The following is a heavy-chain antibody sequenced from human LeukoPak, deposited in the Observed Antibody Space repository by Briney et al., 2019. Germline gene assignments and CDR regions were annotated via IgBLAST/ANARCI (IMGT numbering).Heavy chain of an antibody. V-gene: IGHV3-73*01. J-gene: IGHJ3*02. CDR2: IRSKANSYAT. D-gene: IGHD4-17*01. Sequence: GGSLRLSCAASGFTFSSYSMNWVRQASGKGLEWVGRIRSKANSYATAYAASVKGRFTISRDDSKNTAYLQMNSLKTEDTAVYYCTRPSPYGDPYDAFDIWGQGTMVTVSS. CDR1: GFTFSSYS. CDR3: TRPSPYGDPYDAFDI.